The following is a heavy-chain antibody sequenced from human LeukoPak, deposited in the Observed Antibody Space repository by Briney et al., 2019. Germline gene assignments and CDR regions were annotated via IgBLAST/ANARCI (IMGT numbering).Heavy chain of an antibody. CDR1: GGSISSGGYY. D-gene: IGHD3-22*01. CDR2: IYHSGRT. CDR3: ARLDDTSGYYNDRPGGSFDY. Sequence: SQTLSLTCTVSGGSISSGGYYWGWIRQHPGKGLEWIGYIYHSGRTYYKPSLKSRITISVDTSKNEFSVKLSSVTAADTAVYYCARLDDTSGYYNDRPGGSFDYWGQGTLVTVSS. V-gene: IGHV4-31*03. J-gene: IGHJ4*02.